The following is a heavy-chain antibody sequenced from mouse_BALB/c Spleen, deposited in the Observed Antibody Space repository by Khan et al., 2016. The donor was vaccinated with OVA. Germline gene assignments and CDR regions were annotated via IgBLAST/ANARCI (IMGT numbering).Heavy chain of an antibody. V-gene: IGHV1-69*02. J-gene: IGHJ3*01. D-gene: IGHD1-1*01. CDR1: GYPLTSYW. Sequence: VQLQQPGAELVKPGASVKLSCTASGYPLTSYWLHWVKQRPGQGLEWIGEIDPSDSYTNYNQKFKGKATLTLDKSSSTTYMPLSSLTSEDSAVYYCARSFHYGSSTWFAYWGQGTLVTVSA. CDR3: ARSFHYGSSTWFAY. CDR2: IDPSDSYT.